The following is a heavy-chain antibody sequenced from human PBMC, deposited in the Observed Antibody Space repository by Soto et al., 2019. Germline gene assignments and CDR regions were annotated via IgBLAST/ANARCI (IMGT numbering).Heavy chain of an antibody. V-gene: IGHV3-30-3*01. CDR3: ERDPNYYGSGSPDY. D-gene: IGHD3-10*01. CDR1: GFTFSSYA. J-gene: IGHJ4*02. Sequence: QVQLVESGGGVVQPGRSLRLSCAASGFTFSSYAMHWVRQAPGKGLEWVAVISYDGSNKYYADSVKGRFTISRDNSKNTLYLQMNSLRAEDTAVYYCERDPNYYGSGSPDYWGQGTLVTVSS. CDR2: ISYDGSNK.